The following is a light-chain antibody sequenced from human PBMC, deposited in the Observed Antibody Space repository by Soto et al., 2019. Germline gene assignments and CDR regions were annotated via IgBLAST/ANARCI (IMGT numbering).Light chain of an antibody. V-gene: IGKV1-39*01. CDR3: QQTYSNFVS. J-gene: IGKJ4*01. CDR1: QTISTY. Sequence: DIPMTQSPSSLSASVGDRVTITCRSSQTISTYLQWFHQKPGKAPNLLIYDASRLQTGVPSRFSGSGSGTDFTLTISSLQPEDFGTYYCQQTYSNFVSFGGGTRVEMK. CDR2: DAS.